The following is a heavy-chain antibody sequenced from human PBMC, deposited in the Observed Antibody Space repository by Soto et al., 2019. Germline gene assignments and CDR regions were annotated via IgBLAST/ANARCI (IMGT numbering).Heavy chain of an antibody. CDR2: IMLIFGTA. CDR3: ASDGPRGSVFGVGVDV. Sequence: QVQLVQSGAEVKKPWSSVKVSCKASGGTFSSYAISWVRQAPGQGVEWMGGIMLIFGTANYAQKFPGRVTTTADESTSTAYMEPSSLRSEHTSVYYCASDGPRGSVFGVGVDVWGQGTTVTVSS. V-gene: IGHV1-69*12. CDR1: GGTFSSYA. D-gene: IGHD3-3*01. J-gene: IGHJ6*02.